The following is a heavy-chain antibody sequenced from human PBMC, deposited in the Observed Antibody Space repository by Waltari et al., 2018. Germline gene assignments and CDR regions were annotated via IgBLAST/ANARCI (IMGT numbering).Heavy chain of an antibody. CDR1: GFPFRGDG. CDR2: ITFDGTNK. CDR3: ASIFAGTAVTTIQPIDI. Sequence: QVQLVESGGGVVQPGGSLRLPCAASGFPFRGDGLHWVRQAPGKGLEWVAFITFDGTNKYYADSVKGRFTISRDNPKNTMFLQMNSLRPDDTAIYYCASIFAGTAVTTIQPIDIWGQGTMVTVSS. D-gene: IGHD4-17*01. V-gene: IGHV3-30*02. J-gene: IGHJ3*02.